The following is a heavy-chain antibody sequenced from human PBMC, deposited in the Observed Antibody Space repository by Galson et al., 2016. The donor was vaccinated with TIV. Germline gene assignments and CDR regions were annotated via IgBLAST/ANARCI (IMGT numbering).Heavy chain of an antibody. CDR2: TNPNSGNT. CDR3: ARSGDYGDY. D-gene: IGHD4-17*01. J-gene: IGHJ4*02. CDR1: GYTFTSYD. V-gene: IGHV1-8*02. Sequence: SVKVSCKASGYTFTSYDINWVRQATGQGLEWMGWTNPNSGNTGYAQKVQGRVTMTRNTSVRPAYMELCSLRSEDTAVYYCARSGDYGDYWGQGTLVTVSS.